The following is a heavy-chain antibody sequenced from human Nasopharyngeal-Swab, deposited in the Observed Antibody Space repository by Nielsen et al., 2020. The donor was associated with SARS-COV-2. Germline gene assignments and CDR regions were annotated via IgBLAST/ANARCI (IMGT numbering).Heavy chain of an antibody. Sequence: SETLSLTCTVSGGSIKSYYWSWVRQPPGKGLEWIGNFFYSGTPNYNPSPKSRVTISVDAPRNQFSLRLNSVTSADTAVYYCARHKAAAAGGWGWWFDPWGQGTLVTVSS. CDR3: ARHKAAAAGGWGWWFDP. CDR1: GGSIKSYY. J-gene: IGHJ5*02. D-gene: IGHD6-13*01. V-gene: IGHV4-59*01. CDR2: FFYSGTP.